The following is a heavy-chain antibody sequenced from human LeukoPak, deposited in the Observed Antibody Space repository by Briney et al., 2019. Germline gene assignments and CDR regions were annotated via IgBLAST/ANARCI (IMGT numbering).Heavy chain of an antibody. CDR1: GGSISSGDYY. CDR3: ASAGRANWFDP. V-gene: IGHV4-30-4*01. D-gene: IGHD3-10*01. J-gene: IGHJ5*02. CDR2: IYYSGGT. Sequence: SQTLSLTCTVSGGSISSGDYYWSWIRQPPGKGLEWIGYIYYSGGTYYNPSLKSRVTISVDTSKNQFSLKLSSVTAADTAVYYCASAGRANWFDPWGQGTLVTVSS.